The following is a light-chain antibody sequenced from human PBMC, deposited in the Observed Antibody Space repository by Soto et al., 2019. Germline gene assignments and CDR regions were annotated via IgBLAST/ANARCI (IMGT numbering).Light chain of an antibody. CDR3: QTWDSSTGVV. CDR2: QDN. Sequence: SYELTQPPSVSVSPGQTASITCSGDNLGEKYACWYHQKPGQSPVLVIYQDNNRPSGIPERFSGSNSGNTATLTISGTQDNDEGDYYCQTWDSSTGVVFGGGTKLTVL. V-gene: IGLV3-1*01. CDR1: NLGEKY. J-gene: IGLJ2*01.